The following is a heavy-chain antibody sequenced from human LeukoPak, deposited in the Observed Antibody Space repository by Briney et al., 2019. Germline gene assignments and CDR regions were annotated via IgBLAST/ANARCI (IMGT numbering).Heavy chain of an antibody. CDR2: IYYSGST. J-gene: IGHJ4*02. Sequence: SETLSLTCAVYGGSFSGYYWSWIRQPPGKGLEWIGYIYYSGSTNYNPSLKSRVTISLDTSKNQFSLRLSSVTAADTAVYYCQSRYLEWLLEYWGQGTLVTVSS. CDR3: QSRYLEWLLEY. CDR1: GGSFSGYY. D-gene: IGHD3-3*01. V-gene: IGHV4-59*08.